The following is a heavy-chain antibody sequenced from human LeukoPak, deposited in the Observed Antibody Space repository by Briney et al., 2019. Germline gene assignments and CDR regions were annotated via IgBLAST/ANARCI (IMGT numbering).Heavy chain of an antibody. Sequence: GGSLRLSCAASGFTFSSYSMNWVRQGPGKGLGGVSSISSTSSYIYYADSVKGRFTIPRANAKNSAYLKLNSLRAEDTAVYYCARENGDYGAFDYWGQGTLVTVSS. D-gene: IGHD4-17*01. CDR1: GFTFSSYS. CDR3: ARENGDYGAFDY. J-gene: IGHJ4*02. V-gene: IGHV3-21*01. CDR2: ISSTSSYI.